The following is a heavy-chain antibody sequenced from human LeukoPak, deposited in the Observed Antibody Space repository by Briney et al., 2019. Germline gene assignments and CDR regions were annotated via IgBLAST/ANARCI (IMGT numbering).Heavy chain of an antibody. CDR1: GFTFSDYY. D-gene: IGHD2-15*01. J-gene: IGHJ4*02. CDR2: ISSSSSCT. Sequence: PGGSLRLSCAASGFTFSDYYMSWIRQAPGKGLEWVSYISSSSSCTNYADSVKGRFTISRDNAKNSLYLQMNSLRAEDTAVYYCATSSGRCSGGSCYQELDYWGQGTLVTVSS. CDR3: ATSSGRCSGGSCYQELDY. V-gene: IGHV3-11*06.